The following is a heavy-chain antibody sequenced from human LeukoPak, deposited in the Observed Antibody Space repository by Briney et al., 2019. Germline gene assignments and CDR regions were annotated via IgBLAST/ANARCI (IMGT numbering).Heavy chain of an antibody. D-gene: IGHD1-26*01. CDR2: ISSSSSYI. CDR1: RFIFSGYT. Sequence: GGSPRLSCAASRFIFSGYTTNWVRQAPGKGLEWVSSISSSSSYIYYAASVKGRITISRDNAKNSMYLQVNSLRAEDTAVYYCARGSDSGSSPSFFDFWGQGTLVTVCS. J-gene: IGHJ4*02. V-gene: IGHV3-21*01. CDR3: ARGSDSGSSPSFFDF.